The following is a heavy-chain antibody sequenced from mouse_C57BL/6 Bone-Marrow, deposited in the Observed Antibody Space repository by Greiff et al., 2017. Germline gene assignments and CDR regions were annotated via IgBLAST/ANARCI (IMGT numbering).Heavy chain of an antibody. CDR3: ASPEGNYDCSWFAY. Sequence: VQLQESGAELMKPGASVKLSCKATGYTFTGYWIEWVKQRPGHGLEWIGELLPGSGSTNYNEKFKGKATFTADTSSNTAYMQHSSLTTEDSSIYYGASPEGNYDCSWFAYWGQGTLVTVSA. D-gene: IGHD2-1*01. J-gene: IGHJ3*01. CDR1: GYTFTGYW. V-gene: IGHV1-9*01. CDR2: LLPGSGST.